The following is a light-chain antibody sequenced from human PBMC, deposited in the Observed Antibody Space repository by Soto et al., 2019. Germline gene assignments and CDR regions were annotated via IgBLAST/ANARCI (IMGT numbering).Light chain of an antibody. CDR2: DAS. CDR3: QQRSNWPRNT. V-gene: IGKV3-11*01. CDR1: QSVSSY. Sequence: EIVLTQSPATLSLSPGERATLSCRASQSVSSYLAWYQQKPGQAPRLLIYDASNRATGIPARFSGSGSGTDFTLTISSPEPEDFAVYYCQQRSNWPRNTFGQGTRLEIK. J-gene: IGKJ5*01.